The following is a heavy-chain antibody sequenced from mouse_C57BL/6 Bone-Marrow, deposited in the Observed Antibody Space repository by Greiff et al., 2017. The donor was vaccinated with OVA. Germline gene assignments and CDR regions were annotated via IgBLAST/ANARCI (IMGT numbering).Heavy chain of an antibody. CDR2: FHPNSGST. CDR3: ATNYTDAMDY. V-gene: IGHV1-64*01. D-gene: IGHD1-1*01. J-gene: IGHJ4*01. Sequence: VQLQQPGAELVKPGASVKLSCKASGYTFTSYWMHWVKQRPGQGLEWIGMFHPNSGSTNYNEKFKSKATLTVAKSNSTAYMQLSSLTSEDSAVYYCATNYTDAMDYWGQGTSFTVSS. CDR1: GYTFTSYW.